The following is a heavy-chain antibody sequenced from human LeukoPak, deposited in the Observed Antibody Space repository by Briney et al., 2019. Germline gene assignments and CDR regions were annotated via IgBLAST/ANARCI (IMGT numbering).Heavy chain of an antibody. CDR3: AREIVGATHDAFDI. J-gene: IGHJ3*02. D-gene: IGHD1-26*01. CDR2: IYYSGST. CDR1: GGSISSYY. Sequence: PSETLSLTCTVSGGSISSYYWSWIRQPPGKGLEWIGYIYYSGSTNYNPSLKSRVTISVDTSKNQFSLKLSSVTAADTAVYYCAREIVGATHDAFDIWGQGTVVTVSS. V-gene: IGHV4-59*01.